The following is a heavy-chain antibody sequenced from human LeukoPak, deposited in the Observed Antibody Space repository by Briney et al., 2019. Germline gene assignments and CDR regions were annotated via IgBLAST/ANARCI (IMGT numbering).Heavy chain of an antibody. J-gene: IGHJ4*02. Sequence: SETLSLTCTVSGDSFTSVTDYWAWIRQPPGKGLEWIASGDYSGGTYYNPSLESRVAISADMSKNQISLKPTSVTGADTAVYYCAGERGEEYSSGWYKTNYFYNWGQGIRVTVSS. CDR2: GDYSGGT. CDR3: AGERGEEYSSGWYKTNYFYN. V-gene: IGHV4-39*07. D-gene: IGHD6-19*01. CDR1: GDSFTSVTDY.